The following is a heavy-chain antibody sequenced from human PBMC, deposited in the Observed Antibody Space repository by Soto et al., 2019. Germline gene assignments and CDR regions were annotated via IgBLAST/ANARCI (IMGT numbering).Heavy chain of an antibody. CDR3: ARTIAALYYYGMDV. Sequence: GGSLRLSXAASGFTFSNYALHWVRQAPGKGLEWVALISYDGNNKDHADSVKGRFTISRDTSRNTLYLQMNSLRAEDTAVYYCARTIAALYYYGMDVWGQGTTVTVSS. CDR1: GFTFSNYA. J-gene: IGHJ6*02. V-gene: IGHV3-30-3*01. D-gene: IGHD6-6*01. CDR2: ISYDGNNK.